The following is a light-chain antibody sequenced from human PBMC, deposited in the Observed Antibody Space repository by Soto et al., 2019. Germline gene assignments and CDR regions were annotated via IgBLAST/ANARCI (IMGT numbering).Light chain of an antibody. V-gene: IGKV3-20*01. CDR1: QSVSSSY. CDR2: GAS. Sequence: EIVLTQSPGTLSLSPGERATLSCRASQSVSSSYLAWYQQKPGQAPRLLIYGASSRATGIPDRFSGSGFGTDFTLTISRLEPEDFAVYYCPQYGSSPRTFGQGTKVEIK. CDR3: PQYGSSPRT. J-gene: IGKJ1*01.